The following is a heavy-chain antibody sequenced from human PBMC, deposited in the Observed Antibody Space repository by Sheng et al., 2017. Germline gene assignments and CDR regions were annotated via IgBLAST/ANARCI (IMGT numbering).Heavy chain of an antibody. CDR1: GGSFSGYY. D-gene: IGHD3-3*01. CDR2: INHSGST. Sequence: QVQLQQWGAGLLKPSETLSLTCAVYGGSFSGYYWSWIRQPPGKGLEWIGEINHSGSTNYNPSLKSRVTISVDTSKNQFSLKLSSVTAADTAVYYCASARMEWLLSDPRPFDYWGQGTLVTVPS. J-gene: IGHJ4*02. V-gene: IGHV4-34*01. CDR3: ASARMEWLLSDPRPFDY.